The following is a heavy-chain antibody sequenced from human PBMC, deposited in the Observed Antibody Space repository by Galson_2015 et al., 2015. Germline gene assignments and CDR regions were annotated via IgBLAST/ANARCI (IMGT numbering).Heavy chain of an antibody. CDR2: ISYDGSNK. CDR1: GFTFSSYA. CDR3: ARGERDSSGWYLDY. V-gene: IGHV3-30-3*01. D-gene: IGHD6-19*01. J-gene: IGHJ4*02. Sequence: SLRLSCAASGFTFSSYAMHWVRQAPGKGLEWVAVISYDGSNKYYTDSVKGRFTISRDNSKNTLYLQMNSLRAEDTAVYYYARGERDSSGWYLDYWGQGTLVTVSS.